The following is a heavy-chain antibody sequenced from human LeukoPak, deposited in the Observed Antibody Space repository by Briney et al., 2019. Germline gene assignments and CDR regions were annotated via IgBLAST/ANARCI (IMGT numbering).Heavy chain of an antibody. D-gene: IGHD2/OR15-2a*01. V-gene: IGHV3-7*01. CDR2: IKQEESQK. J-gene: IGHJ6*03. Sequence: GESLTLAWALSRTPLIHLWMSWVRPPPGGGREWVANIKQEESQKYHVGSVTGRPIISRDNAENTVYLHMNSLRADDTAVYYCATDVRNRGGLNYYHQYMDVWGKGTTVTVSS. CDR1: RTPLIHLW. CDR3: ATDVRNRGGLNYYHQYMDV.